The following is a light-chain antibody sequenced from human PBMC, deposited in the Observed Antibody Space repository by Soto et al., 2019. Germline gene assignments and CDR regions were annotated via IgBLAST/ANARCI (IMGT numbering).Light chain of an antibody. Sequence: EIVLTQSPATLSSSPGETATLSSRASQYVGTRLAWYQNKPGQAPRLLIYYTSNRATGIPARFSGSGSGTDFNLTINRLATEDFAIYYCHQRQSWPRTFGQWTKVDIK. V-gene: IGKV3-11*01. CDR2: YTS. CDR3: HQRQSWPRT. J-gene: IGKJ1*01. CDR1: QYVGTR.